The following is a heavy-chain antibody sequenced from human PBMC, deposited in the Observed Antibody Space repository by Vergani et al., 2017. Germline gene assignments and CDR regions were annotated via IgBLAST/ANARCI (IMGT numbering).Heavy chain of an antibody. CDR3: ARDREGIAVEL. CDR2: IYYSGST. Sequence: QVQLQESGPGLVKPSETLSLTCTVSGGSISSYYWSWIRQPPGKGLEWIGYIYYSGSTNYNPSLKSRVTISLDPSKKQFSLKLSFVTAADTAVYYCARDREGIAVELWGQGTLVTVSS. CDR1: GGSISSYY. J-gene: IGHJ4*02. D-gene: IGHD6-19*01. V-gene: IGHV4-59*01.